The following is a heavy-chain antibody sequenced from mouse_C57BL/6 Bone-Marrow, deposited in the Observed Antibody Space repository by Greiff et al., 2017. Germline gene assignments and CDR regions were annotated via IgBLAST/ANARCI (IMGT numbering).Heavy chain of an antibody. V-gene: IGHV7-3*01. CDR3: ARSHAMED. Sequence: EVHLVESGGGLVQPGGSLSLSCAASGFTFTDYYMSWVRQPPGKALEWLGFIRNKAYGYTTESSASVKGRFTISRDNSQSILYLQMHALRAEDSATYYCARSHAMEDWGQGTSVTVSS. CDR1: GFTFTDYY. CDR2: IRNKAYGYTT. J-gene: IGHJ4*01.